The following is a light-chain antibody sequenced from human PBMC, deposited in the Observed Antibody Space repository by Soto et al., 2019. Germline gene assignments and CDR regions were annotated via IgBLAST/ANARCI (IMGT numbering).Light chain of an antibody. Sequence: QSVLTQPASVSGSPGQSITISCTGTNSDVGGYNYVSWYQQHPGKAPKLIIYDVTNRPSGVSNRFSGSKSGNTASLTISGVQAEDEAYYYCSSYTSNSLVVFGGGTKVTVL. CDR1: NSDVGGYNY. CDR3: SSYTSNSLVV. J-gene: IGLJ2*01. CDR2: DVT. V-gene: IGLV2-14*03.